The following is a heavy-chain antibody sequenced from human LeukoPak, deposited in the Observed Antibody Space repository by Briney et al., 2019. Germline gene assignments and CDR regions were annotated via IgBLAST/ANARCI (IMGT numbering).Heavy chain of an antibody. CDR2: IYYSGST. Sequence: SETLSLTCTVSGGSISSHYWSWIRQPPGKGLEWIGYIYYSGSTNYNPSLKSRVTISVDTSKNQFSLKLSSVTAADTAVYYCARGGGYTYYYYMDVWGKGTKVTVSS. CDR1: GGSISSHY. D-gene: IGHD5-12*01. V-gene: IGHV4-59*11. J-gene: IGHJ6*03. CDR3: ARGGGYTYYYYMDV.